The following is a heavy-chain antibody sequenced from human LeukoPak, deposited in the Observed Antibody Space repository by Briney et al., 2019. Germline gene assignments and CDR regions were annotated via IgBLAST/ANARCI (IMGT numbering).Heavy chain of an antibody. CDR1: GFTFSSYA. CDR2: ISGSGGST. V-gene: IGHV3-23*01. Sequence: GGSLRLSCAASGFTFSSYAMSWVRQAPGKGLEWVSAISGSGGSTYYVDSVRGRFAISRDNSKNTLYLQMNSLRAEDTAVYYCGRLHPTDNWFDPWGQGTLVTVSS. D-gene: IGHD4-11*01. CDR3: GRLHPTDNWFDP. J-gene: IGHJ5*02.